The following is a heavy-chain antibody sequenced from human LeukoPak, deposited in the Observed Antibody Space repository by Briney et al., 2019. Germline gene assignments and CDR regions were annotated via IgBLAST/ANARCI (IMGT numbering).Heavy chain of an antibody. D-gene: IGHD3-10*01. V-gene: IGHV4-59*04. Sequence: SETLSLTCTVSGGSISSYYWSWIRQPPGKGLEWIGYFYYSGSTYYNPSLKSRVTMSVDTSKNQFSLKLSSVTAADTAVYYCARLLWFGELLYGFDYWGQGTLVTVSS. CDR3: ARLLWFGELLYGFDY. CDR2: FYYSGST. J-gene: IGHJ4*02. CDR1: GGSISSYY.